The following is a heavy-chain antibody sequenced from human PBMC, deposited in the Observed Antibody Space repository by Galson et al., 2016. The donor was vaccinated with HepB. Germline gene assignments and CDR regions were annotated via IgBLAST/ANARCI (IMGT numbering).Heavy chain of an antibody. CDR3: ARRPAAEFRDGMDV. V-gene: IGHV1-3*03. Sequence: SVKVSCKASVYTFTGYAMHWLRQAPGHRLECVGWINPQNGFTRYSPEFQGRATITRDASATTSYMELNSMRGEDTAIYYCARRPAAEFRDGMDVWGQGTTVTVSS. J-gene: IGHJ6*02. CDR2: INPQNGFT. D-gene: IGHD6-13*01. CDR1: VYTFTGYA.